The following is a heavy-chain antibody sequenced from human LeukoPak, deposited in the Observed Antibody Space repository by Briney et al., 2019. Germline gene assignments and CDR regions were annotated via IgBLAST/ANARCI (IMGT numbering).Heavy chain of an antibody. V-gene: IGHV3-48*04. CDR3: ARPYHYGSGSPLYWYFDL. Sequence: GGSLRLSCAASGFTFSSYSMNWVRQAPGKGLEWVSYISSSSSTIYYADSVKGRFTISRDNAKNSLYLQMNSLRAEDTAVYYCARPYHYGSGSPLYWYFDLWGRGTLVTVSS. CDR1: GFTFSSYS. CDR2: ISSSSSTI. J-gene: IGHJ2*01. D-gene: IGHD3-10*01.